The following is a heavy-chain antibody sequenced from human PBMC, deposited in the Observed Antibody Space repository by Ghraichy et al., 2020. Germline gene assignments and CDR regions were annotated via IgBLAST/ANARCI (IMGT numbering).Heavy chain of an antibody. CDR3: ARGSTMVRGVSPTGYYGMDV. V-gene: IGHV1-8*01. D-gene: IGHD3-10*01. CDR2: MNPNSGNT. Sequence: ASVKVSCKASGYTFTSYDINWVRQATGQGLEWMGWMNPNSGNTVYAQNFQGRGTMTRNPSISPAYMELSSLRSDDTAVYHCARGSTMVRGVSPTGYYGMDVWGQGTTVTVSS. CDR1: GYTFTSYD. J-gene: IGHJ6*02.